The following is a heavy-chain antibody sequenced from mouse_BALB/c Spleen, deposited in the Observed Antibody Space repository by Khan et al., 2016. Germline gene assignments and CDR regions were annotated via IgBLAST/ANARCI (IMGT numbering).Heavy chain of an antibody. CDR2: IWGGGNT. Sequence: QVQLKQSGPGLVAPSQSLSITCTVSGFTLSRYSVNWVRQPPGKGLEWLGMIWGGGNTAYNSALKYRLSISKDNSKSQVFLKMNSLQIDDTAMYYCARSLLWPAMDYWGQGTSVTVSS. CDR1: GFTLSRYS. D-gene: IGHD2-10*01. CDR3: ARSLLWPAMDY. V-gene: IGHV2-6-4*01. J-gene: IGHJ4*01.